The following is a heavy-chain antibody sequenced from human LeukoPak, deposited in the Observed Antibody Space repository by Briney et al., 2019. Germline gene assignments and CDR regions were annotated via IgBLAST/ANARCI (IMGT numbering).Heavy chain of an antibody. D-gene: IGHD5-24*01. J-gene: IGHJ4*02. CDR1: GGSISSYY. CDR3: ARYAWLQFRSFDY. CDR2: IYYSGST. V-gene: IGHV4-59*01. Sequence: SETLSLTCTVPGGSISSYYWSWIRQPPGKGLEWIGYIYYSGSTNYNPSLKSRVTISVDTSKNQFSLKLSSVTAADTAVYYCARYAWLQFRSFDYWGQGTLVTVSS.